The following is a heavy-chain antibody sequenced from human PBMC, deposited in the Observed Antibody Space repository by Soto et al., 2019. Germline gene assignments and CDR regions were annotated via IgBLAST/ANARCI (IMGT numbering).Heavy chain of an antibody. CDR1: GFTFDDYA. D-gene: IGHD6-6*01. V-gene: IGHV3-9*01. CDR2: ISWNSGSI. CDR3: VKDSSIAARPGGNWFDP. Sequence: EVQLVESGGGLVQPGRSLRLSCAASGFTFDDYAMHWVRQAPGKGLEWVSGISWNSGSIGYADSVKGRFTISRDNAKNSLYLQMNSLRAEDTALYYCVKDSSIAARPGGNWFDPWGQGTLVTVSS. J-gene: IGHJ5*02.